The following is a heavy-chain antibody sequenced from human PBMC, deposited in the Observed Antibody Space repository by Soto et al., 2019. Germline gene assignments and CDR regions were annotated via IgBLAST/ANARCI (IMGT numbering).Heavy chain of an antibody. CDR1: GFTFSSYG. J-gene: IGHJ4*02. CDR2: IWYDGSNK. Sequence: QVQLVESGGGVVQPGRSLRLSCAASGFTFSSYGMHWVRQAPGKGLEWVAVIWYDGSNKYYADSVNGRFTISRDNSKNSLYLQINSLRAEDTAVYYCARGGDGYNSFDSWGQGPRVIVSS. D-gene: IGHD5-12*01. V-gene: IGHV3-33*01. CDR3: ARGGDGYNSFDS.